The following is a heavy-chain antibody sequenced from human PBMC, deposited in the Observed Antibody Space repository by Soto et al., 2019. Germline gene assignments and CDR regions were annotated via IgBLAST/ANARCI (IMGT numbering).Heavy chain of an antibody. CDR2: INYSGET. V-gene: IGHV4-31*03. J-gene: IGHJ4*02. Sequence: TLSLTCTVFGASISRGGYYWGWIRHHPEKGLEWIAYINYSGETFYNPSLRSRISISSDKSKNQFTLRLSPVTATDTAVYYCARTRVGASSPSDLWGQGTRVTVSS. D-gene: IGHD1-26*01. CDR1: GASISRGGYY. CDR3: ARTRVGASSPSDL.